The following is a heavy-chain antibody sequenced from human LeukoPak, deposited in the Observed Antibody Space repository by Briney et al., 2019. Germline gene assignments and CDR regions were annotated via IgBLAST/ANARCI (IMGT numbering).Heavy chain of an antibody. D-gene: IGHD3-10*01. Sequence: KPSETLSLTCADYGGSFSGYYWSWIRQPPGKGLEWIGEINHSGSTNYNPSLKSRVTISVDTSKNQFSLKLSSVTAADTAVYYCARARYYYGSGSYFRYYYGMDVWGQGTTVTVSS. CDR1: GGSFSGYY. J-gene: IGHJ6*02. CDR3: ARARYYYGSGSYFRYYYGMDV. CDR2: INHSGST. V-gene: IGHV4-34*01.